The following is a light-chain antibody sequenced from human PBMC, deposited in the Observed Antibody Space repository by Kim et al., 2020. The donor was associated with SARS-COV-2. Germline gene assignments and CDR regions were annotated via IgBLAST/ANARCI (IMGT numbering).Light chain of an antibody. V-gene: IGKV3-11*01. J-gene: IGKJ1*01. CDR2: DAS. CDR1: QSISTD. Sequence: LSPGQRATLSCRASQSISTDLAWYQQKPGQAPRLFFYDASNRATGIPARFIGSGSGTVFTLTVSSLEPEDSAIYYCQQRNKWPRTFGQGTKVDIK. CDR3: QQRNKWPRT.